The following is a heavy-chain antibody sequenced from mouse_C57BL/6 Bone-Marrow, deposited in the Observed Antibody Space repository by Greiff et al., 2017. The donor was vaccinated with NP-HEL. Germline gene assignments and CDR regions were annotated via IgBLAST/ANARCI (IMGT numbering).Heavy chain of an antibody. J-gene: IGHJ2*01. D-gene: IGHD2-1*01. CDR2: FHPYNDDT. V-gene: IGHV1-47*01. Sequence: VKVVESGAELVKPGASVKMSCKASGYTFTTYPIEWVKQNHGKSLEWIGNFHPYNDDTEYNEKFKNKATLTVEKSSSTVYLELSRLTSEDSSVYYCARGGKYWYYFDYWGQGTTLTVSS. CDR1: GYTFTTYP. CDR3: ARGGKYWYYFDY.